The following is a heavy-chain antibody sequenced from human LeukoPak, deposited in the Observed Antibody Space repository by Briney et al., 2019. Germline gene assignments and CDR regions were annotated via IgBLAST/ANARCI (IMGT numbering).Heavy chain of an antibody. V-gene: IGHV4-34*01. J-gene: IGHJ4*02. CDR1: GETFSSYY. CDR2: INQSGDT. D-gene: IGHD3-3*01. Sequence: SETLSLTCGVSGETFSSYYWSWLRQPPGKGLEWIGEINQSGDTNYNPSFESRVTMSVDASKKQFSLKVKSVTAADGAVYYCARSLSPYYDVTSAYWVWGYWGQGSLVIISA. CDR3: ARSLSPYYDVTSAYWVWGY.